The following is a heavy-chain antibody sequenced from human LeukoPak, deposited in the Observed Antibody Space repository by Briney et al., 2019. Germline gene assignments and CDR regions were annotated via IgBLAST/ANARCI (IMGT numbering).Heavy chain of an antibody. Sequence: ASVNVSCKASGYTFTSYGISWVRQAPGQGREGMGWISAYNGNTNYAQKLQGRVTMTTDTSTSTAYMELRSLRSDDTAVYYCASYGVVGASTYFDYWGQGTLVTVSS. CDR2: ISAYNGNT. J-gene: IGHJ4*02. D-gene: IGHD1-26*01. CDR3: ASYGVVGASTYFDY. CDR1: GYTFTSYG. V-gene: IGHV1-18*01.